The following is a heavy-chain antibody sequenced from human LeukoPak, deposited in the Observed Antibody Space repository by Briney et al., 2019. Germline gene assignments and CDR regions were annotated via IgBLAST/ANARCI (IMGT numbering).Heavy chain of an antibody. D-gene: IGHD4-17*01. CDR1: GFTFDDYA. J-gene: IGHJ4*02. Sequence: GRSLRLSCAASGFTFDDYAMHWVRQAPGKGLEWVSGISWNSGSIGYADSVKGRFTISRDNVKNSLYLQMNSLRAEDTALYYCAKDTSEYGDYEDYWGQGTLVTVSS. V-gene: IGHV3-9*01. CDR2: ISWNSGSI. CDR3: AKDTSEYGDYEDY.